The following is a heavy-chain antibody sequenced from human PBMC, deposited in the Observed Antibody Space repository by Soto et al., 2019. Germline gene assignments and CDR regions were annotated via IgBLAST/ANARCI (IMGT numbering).Heavy chain of an antibody. V-gene: IGHV4-59*04. CDR1: GGSISSYS. Sequence: SETLSLTCTVSGGSISSYSWSWIRQPPGKGLEWIGYIYHSGSTYYNPSLKSRVTISVDRSKNQFSLKLSSVTAADTAVYYCARRLYYDSSGFEGGGMDVWGQGTTVTVSS. D-gene: IGHD3-22*01. CDR2: IYHSGST. J-gene: IGHJ6*02. CDR3: ARRLYYDSSGFEGGGMDV.